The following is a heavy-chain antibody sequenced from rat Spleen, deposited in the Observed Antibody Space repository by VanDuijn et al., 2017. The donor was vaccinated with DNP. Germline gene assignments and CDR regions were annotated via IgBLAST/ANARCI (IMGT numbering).Heavy chain of an antibody. CDR3: TRDQGVTTVPTGNWFAY. Sequence: EVQLKESGPGLVQPSQTLSLTCTVSGFSLTDYSVHWVRQPPGKGLEWMGVMWSGGSTAYNSVLKSRLSISRDTSKSQVFLKKNSLETEDTAIYYCTRDQGVTTVPTGNWFAYWGQGTLVTVSS. J-gene: IGHJ3*01. CDR1: GFSLTDYS. CDR2: MWSGGST. D-gene: IGHD1-1*01. V-gene: IGHV2S63*01.